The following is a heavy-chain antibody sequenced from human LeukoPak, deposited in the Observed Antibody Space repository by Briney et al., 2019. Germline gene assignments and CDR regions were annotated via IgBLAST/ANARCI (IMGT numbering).Heavy chain of an antibody. CDR1: GYTITSYA. CDR2: INTITGNP. D-gene: IGHD6-19*01. CDR3: ARDGLAEPFDY. V-gene: IGHV7-4-1*02. Sequence: ASVKVSCKASGYTITSYAMNWVRQAPGQGLEWMGWINTITGNPTYAQGFTGRFVFSLDTSVSTAYLQISSLKAEDTAVYYCARDGLAEPFDYWGQGTLVTVSS. J-gene: IGHJ4*02.